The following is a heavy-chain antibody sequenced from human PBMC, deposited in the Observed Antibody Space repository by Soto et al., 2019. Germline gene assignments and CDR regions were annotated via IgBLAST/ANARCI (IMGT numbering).Heavy chain of an antibody. CDR1: GGTFSSYA. CDR3: ARNRGDGYNYGDY. CDR2: IIPIFGTT. V-gene: IGHV1-69*01. D-gene: IGHD5-12*01. Sequence: QVQLVQSGAEVKKPGSSVKVSCKASGGTFSSYAINWVRQAPGQGLEWLGGIIPIFGTTNYAQQFQGRVNITADESTTTAYMELSSLRSEDTAVYYCARNRGDGYNYGDYWGQGTLVSVSS. J-gene: IGHJ4*02.